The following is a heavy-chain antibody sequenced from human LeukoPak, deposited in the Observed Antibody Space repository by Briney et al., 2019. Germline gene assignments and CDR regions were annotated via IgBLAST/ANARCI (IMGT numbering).Heavy chain of an antibody. D-gene: IGHD6-19*01. CDR3: ARGSWQWLVFDY. Sequence: GGSLRLSCAASGFTFSSYSMNWVRQAPGKGLEGVSSISSSSSYIYYAHSVKGRFTISRDNAKNSLYLQMNSLRAEDTAVYYCARGSWQWLVFDYWGQGTLVTVSS. CDR2: ISSSSSYI. CDR1: GFTFSSYS. V-gene: IGHV3-21*01. J-gene: IGHJ4*02.